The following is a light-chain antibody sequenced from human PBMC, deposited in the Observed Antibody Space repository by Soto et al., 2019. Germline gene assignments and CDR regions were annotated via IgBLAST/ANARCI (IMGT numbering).Light chain of an antibody. CDR2: EVT. CDR3: GSWDSSLSAYV. J-gene: IGLJ1*01. V-gene: IGLV2-8*01. CDR1: SNDVGGYHY. Sequence: QSALTQPPAASGSPGQSVTISCTGTSNDVGGYHYVSWYQQYPGKVPKLIISEVTKRPSGVPDRFSGSKSGTSATLGITGFQTGDEADYYCGSWDSSLSAYVFGTGTKLTVL.